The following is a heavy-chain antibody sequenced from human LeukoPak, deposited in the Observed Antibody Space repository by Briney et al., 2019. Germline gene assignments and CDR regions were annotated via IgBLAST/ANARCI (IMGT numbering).Heavy chain of an antibody. CDR1: GFTFSSYE. CDR2: ISSSGSTI. Sequence: QSGGSLRLSCAASGFTFSSYEMNWVRQAPGKGLEWVSYISSSGSTIYYADSVKGRFTTSRDNAKNSLYLQMNSLRAEDTAVYYCARGDHVLLWFGELDYWGQGTLVTVSS. V-gene: IGHV3-48*03. D-gene: IGHD3-10*01. J-gene: IGHJ4*02. CDR3: ARGDHVLLWFGELDY.